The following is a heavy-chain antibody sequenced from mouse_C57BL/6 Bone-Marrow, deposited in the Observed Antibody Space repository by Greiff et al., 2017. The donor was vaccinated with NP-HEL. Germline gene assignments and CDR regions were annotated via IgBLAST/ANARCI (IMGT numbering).Heavy chain of an antibody. D-gene: IGHD2-1*01. CDR1: GYTFTSYW. V-gene: IGHV1-55*01. J-gene: IGHJ1*03. CDR2: IYPGSGST. CDR3: AREGIYYGNPYWYFDV. Sequence: VQLVESGAELVKPGASVKMSCKASGYTFTSYWITWVKQRPGQGLEWIGDIYPGSGSTNYNEKFKSKATLTVDTSSSTAYMQLSSLTSEDSAVYYCAREGIYYGNPYWYFDVWGTGTTVTVSS.